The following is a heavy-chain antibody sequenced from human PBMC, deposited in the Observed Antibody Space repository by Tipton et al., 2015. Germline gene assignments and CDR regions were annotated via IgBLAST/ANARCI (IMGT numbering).Heavy chain of an antibody. D-gene: IGHD2-15*01. CDR2: IYPGDSDT. CDR3: ARRWREVHWVDP. V-gene: IGHV5-51*01. J-gene: IGHJ5*02. Sequence: QLVQSGAEVKKPGESLKISCKGSGYSFSSYWIAWVRQMPGKGLEWMGMIYPGDSDTRYSPSFQVQVTISVDRSTSTVFLHWRSLGASDTAMYYCARRWREVHWVDPWGQGTLVTVSS. CDR1: GYSFSSYW.